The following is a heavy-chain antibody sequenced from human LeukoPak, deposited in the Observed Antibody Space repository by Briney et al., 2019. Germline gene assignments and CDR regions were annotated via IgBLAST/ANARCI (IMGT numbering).Heavy chain of an antibody. J-gene: IGHJ2*01. CDR2: IYYSGST. Sequence: PSETLSLTCTVSGDSISSYYWSWIRQPPGKGLEWIGYIYYSGSTNYNASLKSRVTISVDTSKNQFSLKLSSVTAADTAVYYCARGYGDYVSLWYFDLWGRGTLVTVSS. V-gene: IGHV4-59*01. D-gene: IGHD4-17*01. CDR3: ARGYGDYVSLWYFDL. CDR1: GDSISSYY.